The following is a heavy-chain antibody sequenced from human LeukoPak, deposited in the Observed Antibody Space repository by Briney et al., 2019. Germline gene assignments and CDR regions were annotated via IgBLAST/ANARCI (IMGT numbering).Heavy chain of an antibody. Sequence: SETLSLTGTVSGYSIRSGYYWGWLRHTQGKGLEWIGSIYHSGSTYYNPSLKSRVTISVDTSKNQFSLKLISVPAADTAVYYCARAAQPGIAVSGNWYFDLWGRGTLVTVSS. V-gene: IGHV4-38-2*02. D-gene: IGHD6-19*01. CDR1: GYSIRSGYY. CDR2: IYHSGST. J-gene: IGHJ2*01. CDR3: ARAAQPGIAVSGNWYFDL.